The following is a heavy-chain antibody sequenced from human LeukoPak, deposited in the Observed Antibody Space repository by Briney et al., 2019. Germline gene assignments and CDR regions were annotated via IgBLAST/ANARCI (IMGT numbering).Heavy chain of an antibody. Sequence: GGSLRLSCAASGFTFSSYGMHWVRQAPGKGLEWVAVISYDGSNKYYADSVKGRFTISRDNSKNTLYLQMNSLRAEDTAVYYCAKEYNWNYKNWFDPWGQGTLVTVSS. J-gene: IGHJ5*02. CDR3: AKEYNWNYKNWFDP. D-gene: IGHD1-7*01. V-gene: IGHV3-30*18. CDR2: ISYDGSNK. CDR1: GFTFSSYG.